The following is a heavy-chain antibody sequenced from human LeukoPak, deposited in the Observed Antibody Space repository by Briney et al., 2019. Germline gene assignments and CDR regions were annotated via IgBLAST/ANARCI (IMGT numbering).Heavy chain of an antibody. J-gene: IGHJ3*02. D-gene: IGHD6-19*01. V-gene: IGHV4-39*07. CDR1: GGSISSSSYY. CDR3: ATSEEREYSSDWHDAFDI. CDR2: IYYSGST. Sequence: SETLSLTCTVSGGSISSSSYYWGWIRQPPGKGLEWIGSIYYSGSTYYNPSLKSRVTISVDTSKNQLSLKLSSVTAADTAVYYCATSEEREYSSDWHDAFDIWGQGTMVTVSS.